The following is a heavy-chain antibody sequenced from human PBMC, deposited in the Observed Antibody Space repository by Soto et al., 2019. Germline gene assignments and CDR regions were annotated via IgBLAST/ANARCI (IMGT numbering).Heavy chain of an antibody. CDR3: SLWFGTAGQDY. Sequence: QVQVVQSGAEMKEPGSSVKVSCKASGDTFSTYTVSWVRQAPGQGLEWMGRIIPMFGIPNYAQQFQGRVTITADKSTSTAYLELSSLRSEDTAVYYCSLWFGTAGQDYWGQGTLVTVSS. D-gene: IGHD3-10*01. J-gene: IGHJ4*02. CDR1: GDTFSTYT. CDR2: IIPMFGIP. V-gene: IGHV1-69*02.